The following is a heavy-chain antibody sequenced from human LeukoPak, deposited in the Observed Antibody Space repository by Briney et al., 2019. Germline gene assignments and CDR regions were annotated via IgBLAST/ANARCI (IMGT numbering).Heavy chain of an antibody. V-gene: IGHV4-59*01. CDR2: IYHSWRT. Sequence: SETLSLTCTVSGGSIRIYYWRLIRQPPGKGLEWIGYIYHSWRTSSNPPLKSRVTISVDTSNEPFSLKLTSMTDSVTAGYFCARGFPYCSSTSCAYYYYFDVWGKGTTVTVSS. J-gene: IGHJ6*03. CDR1: GGSIRIYY. D-gene: IGHD2-2*01. CDR3: ARGFPYCSSTSCAYYYYFDV.